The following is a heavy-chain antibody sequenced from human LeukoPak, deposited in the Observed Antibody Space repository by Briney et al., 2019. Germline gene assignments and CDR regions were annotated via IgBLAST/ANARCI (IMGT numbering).Heavy chain of an antibody. J-gene: IGHJ4*02. CDR1: GFTFRDYY. CDR2: IRSTGSST. D-gene: IGHD2-2*01. CDR3: AKSFRSTSLDY. V-gene: IGHV3-11*01. Sequence: GGSLRLSCTASGFTFRDYYVTWIRQAPGKGLEWVSYIRSTGSSTAYADSVKGRFTISRDNSKNTLYLQMNSLRAEDTAVYYCAKSFRSTSLDYWGQGTLVTVSS.